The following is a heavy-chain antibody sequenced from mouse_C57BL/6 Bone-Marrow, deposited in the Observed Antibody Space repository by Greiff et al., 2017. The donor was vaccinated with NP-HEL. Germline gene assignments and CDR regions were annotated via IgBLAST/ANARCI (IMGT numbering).Heavy chain of an antibody. CDR3: ARGPTSYYSNYYAMDY. J-gene: IGHJ4*01. CDR2: IWSGGST. V-gene: IGHV2-2*01. CDR1: GFSLTSYG. Sequence: VQLQQSGPGLVQPSQSLSITCTVSGFSLTSYGVHWVRQSPGKGLEWLGVIWSGGSTDYNAAFISRLSISKDNSKSQVFFKMNSLQADDTAIYYCARGPTSYYSNYYAMDYWGQGTSVTVSS. D-gene: IGHD2-5*01.